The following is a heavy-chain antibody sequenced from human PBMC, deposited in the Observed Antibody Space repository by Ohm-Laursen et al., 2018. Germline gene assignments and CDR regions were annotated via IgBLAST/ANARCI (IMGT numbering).Heavy chain of an antibody. CDR1: GASMIDYY. V-gene: IGHV4-59*12. D-gene: IGHD3-22*01. CDR3: ARRVRSGYYLGY. CDR2: IYYSGST. Sequence: PSETLSLTCTVSGASMIDYYWNWIRQPPGKGLEWIGYIYYSGSTKYNPSLESRVTISLDTSRNQFSLKLSSVTAADTAVYYCARRVRSGYYLGYWGQGTLVTVSS. J-gene: IGHJ4*02.